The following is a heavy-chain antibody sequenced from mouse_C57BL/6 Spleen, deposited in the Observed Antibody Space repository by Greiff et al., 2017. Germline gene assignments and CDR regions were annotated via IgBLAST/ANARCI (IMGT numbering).Heavy chain of an antibody. CDR1: GYTFTSYW. D-gene: IGHD3-2*02. CDR2: IDPSDSYT. CDR3: ARGGDSSGFAY. V-gene: IGHV1-69*01. J-gene: IGHJ3*01. Sequence: QVQLQQPGAELVMPGASVKLSCKASGYTFTSYWMHWVKQRPGQGLEWIGEIDPSDSYTNYNQKLKGNSTLTVDNSYSTAYMQLSSLTSGDSAVYYCARGGDSSGFAYWGQGTLVTVSA.